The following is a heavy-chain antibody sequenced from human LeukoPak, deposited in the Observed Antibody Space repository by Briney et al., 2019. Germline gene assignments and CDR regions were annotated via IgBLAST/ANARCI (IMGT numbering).Heavy chain of an antibody. CDR1: GYTFTSYG. CDR3: VREVTMVRGVITFYHYNGMDV. CDR2: ISPYNGYT. V-gene: IGHV1-18*01. D-gene: IGHD3-10*01. Sequence: WASVKVSCKASGYTFTSYGISWVRQAPGQGLEWMGWISPYNGYTSYAQNFQGRVTMTTDASTSTAYMELRSLRSDDTAVYYCVREVTMVRGVITFYHYNGMDVWGQGTAVTVSS. J-gene: IGHJ6*02.